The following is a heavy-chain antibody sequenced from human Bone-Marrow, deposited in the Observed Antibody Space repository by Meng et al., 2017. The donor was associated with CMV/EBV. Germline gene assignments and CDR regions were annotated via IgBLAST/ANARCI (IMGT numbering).Heavy chain of an antibody. CDR1: GFTFSSYW. J-gene: IGHJ4*02. Sequence: GESLKISCAASGFTFSSYWRSWVRQAPGKGLEWVANIKQDGSEKYYVDSVKGRFTISRDNAKNSLYLQMNSLRAEDAAVYYCATLEWLLHYFDYWGQGTLVTVSS. D-gene: IGHD3-3*01. V-gene: IGHV3-7*01. CDR3: ATLEWLLHYFDY. CDR2: IKQDGSEK.